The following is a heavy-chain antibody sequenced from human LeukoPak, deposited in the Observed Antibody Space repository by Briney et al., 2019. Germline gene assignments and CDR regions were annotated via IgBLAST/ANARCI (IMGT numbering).Heavy chain of an antibody. CDR3: ARGVGVITRVSFQH. CDR1: GFTFSSYA. J-gene: IGHJ1*01. D-gene: IGHD2-21*01. CDR2: ISYDGSNK. V-gene: IGHV3-30-3*01. Sequence: GGSLRLSCAASGFTFSSYAMHWVRQAPGKGLEWVAVISYDGSNKYYADSVKGRFTISRDNSKNTLYLQMNSLRAEETAVYYCARGVGVITRVSFQHWGQGTLVTASS.